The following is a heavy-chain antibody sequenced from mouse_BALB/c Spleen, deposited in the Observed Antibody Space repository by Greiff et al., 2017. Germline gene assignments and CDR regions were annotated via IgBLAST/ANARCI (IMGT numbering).Heavy chain of an antibody. J-gene: IGHJ2*01. CDR2: ISDGGSYT. V-gene: IGHV5-4*02. CDR1: GFTFSDYY. CDR3: ARDRSFDY. Sequence: EVKLMGSGGGLVKPGGSLKLSCAASGFTFSDYYMYWVRQTPEKRLEWVATISDGGSYTYYPDSVKGRFTISRDNAKNNLYLQMSSLKSEDTAMYYCARDRSFDYWGQGTTLTVSS.